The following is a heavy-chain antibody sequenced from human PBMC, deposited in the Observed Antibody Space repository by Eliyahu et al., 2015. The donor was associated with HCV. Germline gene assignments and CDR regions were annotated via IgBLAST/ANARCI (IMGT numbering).Heavy chain of an antibody. CDR2: VGXVGDT. Sequence: EVQLVESGGGLVQPGGSLRLSCAAPGFTFSTYDMXWVRQAPGKGLEWVAAVGXVGDTYYPGSVKGRFIISRQNAKNSLYLQMNSLRAGDTAMYYCARVSYGGFDFWGQGTMVTVSS. D-gene: IGHD4-23*01. J-gene: IGHJ3*01. CDR1: GFTFSTYD. CDR3: ARVSYGGFDF. V-gene: IGHV3-13*01.